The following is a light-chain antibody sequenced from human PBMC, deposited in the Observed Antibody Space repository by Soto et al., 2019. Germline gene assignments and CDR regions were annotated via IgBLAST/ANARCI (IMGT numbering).Light chain of an antibody. CDR2: DVN. CDR3: SAHGGTNPYV. Sequence: QSALTQPASVSGSPGQSITISCTGTSSDVGGYNLVSWYQQHPGKAPKLLIYDVNKRPSGVPDRFSGSKSGNTASLTVSGLQAEDEADYYCSAHGGTNPYVFGTGTKVTVL. J-gene: IGLJ1*01. V-gene: IGLV2-8*01. CDR1: SSDVGGYNL.